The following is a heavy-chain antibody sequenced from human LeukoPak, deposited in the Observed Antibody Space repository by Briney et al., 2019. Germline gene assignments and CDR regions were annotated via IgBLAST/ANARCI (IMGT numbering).Heavy chain of an antibody. V-gene: IGHV1-46*01. CDR1: GYTSTSYY. J-gene: IGHJ4*02. Sequence: ASAKVSCKASGYTSTSYYMHSVPEGPGQRVEWMGIIYPSGGSTSYAQKFQGRVTMTRDMSTSTVYMELSSLRSEDTAVYYCARDGRWLQWKPYYFDYWGQGTLVTVSS. CDR3: ARDGRWLQWKPYYFDY. CDR2: IYPSGGST. D-gene: IGHD5-24*01.